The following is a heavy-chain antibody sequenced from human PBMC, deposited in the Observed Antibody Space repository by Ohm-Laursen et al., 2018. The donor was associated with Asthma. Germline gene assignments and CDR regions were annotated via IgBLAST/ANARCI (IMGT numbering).Heavy chain of an antibody. J-gene: IGHJ4*02. D-gene: IGHD3-22*01. V-gene: IGHV1-46*01. Sequence: ASVKVSCKASGYTFTSYYMHWVRQAPGQGLEWMGIINPSGDSTSYAQKFQGRVTMTRDTSTSTVYMELSSLRSEDTAVYYCARDLGGYYDSSGYYAFDYWGQGTLVTVSS. CDR3: ARDLGGYYDSSGYYAFDY. CDR2: INPSGDST. CDR1: GYTFTSYY.